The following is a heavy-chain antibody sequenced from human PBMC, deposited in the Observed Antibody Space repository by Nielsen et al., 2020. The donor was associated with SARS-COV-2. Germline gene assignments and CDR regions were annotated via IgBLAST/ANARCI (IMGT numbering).Heavy chain of an antibody. CDR3: ARAPSTFYGMDV. V-gene: IGHV1-46*01. CDR1: GYTFTHYY. J-gene: IGHJ6*02. Sequence: ASVQVSCKASGYTFTHYYIYWVRQAPGQGLEWMGMINPSDGDTRYAQKFQGRVTMTRDTSTCTVYLDLSSLRSEDTAVYYCARAPSTFYGMDVWGQGTTVTVSS. CDR2: INPSDGDT. D-gene: IGHD3-16*01.